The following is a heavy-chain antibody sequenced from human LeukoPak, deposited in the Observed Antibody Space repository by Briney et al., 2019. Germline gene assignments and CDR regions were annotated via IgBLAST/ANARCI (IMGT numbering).Heavy chain of an antibody. CDR2: IYWNGDK. CDR1: GMSLRAPGGA. Sequence: GSGPTLVKPTETLTLTCSFSGMSLRAPGGAVGWIRQPPGKAPEWLSLIYWNGDKRYSPSLKSRLTISKDTSKDQVVLAMSNMDPVDTGTYYCAHSHPAIITAVNRYFDYWGQGTLVTVSS. V-gene: IGHV2-5*01. D-gene: IGHD3-10*01. J-gene: IGHJ4*02. CDR3: AHSHPAIITAVNRYFDY.